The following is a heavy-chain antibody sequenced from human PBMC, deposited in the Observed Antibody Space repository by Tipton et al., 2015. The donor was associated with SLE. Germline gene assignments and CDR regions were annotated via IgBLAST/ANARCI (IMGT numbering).Heavy chain of an antibody. CDR3: ARMGMRNWIDP. Sequence: TLSLTYTVSGFSISSAYYWGWIRQPPGKGLEWIGSVYYSGNTYYNPSLKSRLTISVDTSQNHFSLRLSSVTAADTAVYYCARMGMRNWIDPWGQGTLVTVSS. CDR1: GFSISSAYY. D-gene: IGHD7-27*01. V-gene: IGHV4-38-2*02. J-gene: IGHJ5*02. CDR2: VYYSGNT.